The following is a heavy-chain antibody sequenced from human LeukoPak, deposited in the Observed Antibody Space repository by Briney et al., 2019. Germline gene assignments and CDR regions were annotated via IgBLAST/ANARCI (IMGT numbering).Heavy chain of an antibody. D-gene: IGHD4-17*01. CDR2: ISGSGGST. CDR1: GFTFSDHG. J-gene: IGHJ6*02. V-gene: IGHV3-23*01. Sequence: GGSLRLSCAGSGFTFSDHGMTWVRQAPGKGLEWVSAISGSGGSTYYADSVKGRFTISRDNSKNTLYLQMNSLRAEDTAVYYCARDPLFYGSRYYYYGMDVWGQGTTVTVSS. CDR3: ARDPLFYGSRYYYYGMDV.